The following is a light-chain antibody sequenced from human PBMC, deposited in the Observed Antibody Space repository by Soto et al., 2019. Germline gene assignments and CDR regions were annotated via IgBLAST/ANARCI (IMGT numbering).Light chain of an antibody. V-gene: IGKV1-5*01. CDR2: AAS. CDR1: QSISSW. Sequence: HKTSSDPTLAESVGHGVSSTCKASQSISSWLAWYQQKPGKAPKLLIYAASSLQSGVPSRFSGSGSGTDFTLTISSLQPEDFATYYCRHYNSYSEAFGQGTKVDIK. J-gene: IGKJ1*01. CDR3: RHYNSYSEA.